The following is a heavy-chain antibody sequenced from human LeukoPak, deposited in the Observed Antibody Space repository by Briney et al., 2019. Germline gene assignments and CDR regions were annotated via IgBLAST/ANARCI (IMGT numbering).Heavy chain of an antibody. CDR3: ARDPGEVTTPSNWFDP. V-gene: IGHV3-21*01. CDR1: GVTFTSYS. Sequence: GGSLRLSCAASGVTFTSYSMNCVRQAPGRGLEWVSSISSSSTYIYYADSVKGRFTISRDNAKNSLYLQMNSLRAEDTAVYYCARDPGEVTTPSNWFDPWGQGTLVTVSS. J-gene: IGHJ5*02. CDR2: ISSSSTYI. D-gene: IGHD4-17*01.